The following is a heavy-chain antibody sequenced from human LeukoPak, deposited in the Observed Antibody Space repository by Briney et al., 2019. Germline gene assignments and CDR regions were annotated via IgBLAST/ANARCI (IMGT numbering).Heavy chain of an antibody. D-gene: IGHD1-14*01. CDR1: GFGFSNYA. V-gene: IGHV3-30-3*01. CDR3: ARDLGN. J-gene: IGHJ4*02. CDR2: ISYDGSNK. Sequence: GGSLRLSCAASGFGFSNYAMHWVRQAPGKGLAWVAVISYDGSNKYYADSVKGRFTISRDNSKNTLYLQMNSLRAEDTAVYYCARDLGNWGQGTLVTVSS.